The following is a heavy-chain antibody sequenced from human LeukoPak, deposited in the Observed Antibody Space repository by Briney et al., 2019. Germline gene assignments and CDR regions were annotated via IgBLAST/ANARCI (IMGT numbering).Heavy chain of an antibody. D-gene: IGHD3-10*01. CDR2: MNDDGSGI. J-gene: IGHJ3*02. V-gene: IGHV3-74*01. CDR3: AKCTKWFGEFDAFDI. Sequence: PGGSLRLSCALSGLNIRNYWMHWVRQAPGKGLVWVSRMNDDGSGISYADSVKGRFTISRDNSKNTLYLQMNSLRAEDTAVYYCAKCTKWFGEFDAFDIWGQGTMVTVSS. CDR1: GLNIRNYW.